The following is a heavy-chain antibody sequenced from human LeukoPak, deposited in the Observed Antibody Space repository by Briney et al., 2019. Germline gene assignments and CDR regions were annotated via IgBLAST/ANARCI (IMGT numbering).Heavy chain of an antibody. Sequence: PGGSLRLSCAASGFTLNNYWMHWVRQAPGKGLVWVSRINVDGSSISCADSVKGRFTISRDNARNTLYLQMNSLRAEDTAVYYCTRIKWDLTYFDYWGQGTLVTASS. CDR1: GFTLNNYW. CDR3: TRIKWDLTYFDY. J-gene: IGHJ4*02. CDR2: INVDGSSI. V-gene: IGHV3-74*01. D-gene: IGHD1-26*01.